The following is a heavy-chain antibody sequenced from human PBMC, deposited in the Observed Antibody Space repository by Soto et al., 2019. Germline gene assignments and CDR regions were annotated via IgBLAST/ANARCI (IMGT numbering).Heavy chain of an antibody. CDR1: GYTFTGYY. V-gene: IGHV1-2*02. Sequence: QMQLVQSGAEARKPGASVKVSCKTSGYTFTGYYLNWVRQAPGRGLEWVGWINPKTGDTNNAQKFQGRVTMTTDTSISTGYMELSGLKSNDTAVYFGVTGDHLVRWGQGTLVTVSS. CDR2: INPKTGDT. J-gene: IGHJ4*02. CDR3: VTGDHLVR. D-gene: IGHD6-6*01.